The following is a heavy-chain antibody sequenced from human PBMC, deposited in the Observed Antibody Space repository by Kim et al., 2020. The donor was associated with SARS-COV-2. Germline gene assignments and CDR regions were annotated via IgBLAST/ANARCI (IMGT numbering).Heavy chain of an antibody. D-gene: IGHD6-13*01. CDR3: ARIQIAAAGSPFDY. CDR2: IDWDDDK. J-gene: IGHJ4*02. CDR1: GFSLSTSGMC. Sequence: SGPTLVKPTQTLTLTCTFSGFSLSTSGMCVSWIRQPPGKALECLARIDWDDDKYYSTSLKTRLTISKDTSKNQVVLTMTNMDPVDTATYYCARIQIAAAGSPFDYWGQGTLVTVSS. V-gene: IGHV2-70*11.